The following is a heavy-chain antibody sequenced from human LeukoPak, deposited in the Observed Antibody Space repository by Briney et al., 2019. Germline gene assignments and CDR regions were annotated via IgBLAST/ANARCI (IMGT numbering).Heavy chain of an antibody. V-gene: IGHV4-59*01. CDR2: IYYSGST. J-gene: IGHJ4*02. Sequence: SETLSLTCTVSGGSISSYYWSWIRQPPGKGLEWIGYIYYSGSTNYNPSLKSRVTISVDTSKNQFSLKLSSVTAADTAVYYCARAPLYCSGGSCYSWDFDYWGQGTLVTVSS. CDR3: ARAPLYCSGGSCYSWDFDY. CDR1: GGSISSYY. D-gene: IGHD2-15*01.